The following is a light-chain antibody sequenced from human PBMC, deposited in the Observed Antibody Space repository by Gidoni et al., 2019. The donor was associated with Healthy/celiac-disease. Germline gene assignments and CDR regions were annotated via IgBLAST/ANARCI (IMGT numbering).Light chain of an antibody. CDR3: QQYNNWPPLT. Sequence: EIVMTQSPATLSVSPGERATLSCRASQSVSSNLAWYQQKPGQAPGLLIYGASTRATGIPARFSGSVSGTEFTLTISSLQSEDFAVYYCQQYNNWPPLTFGGGTKVEIK. V-gene: IGKV3-15*01. CDR1: QSVSSN. J-gene: IGKJ4*01. CDR2: GAS.